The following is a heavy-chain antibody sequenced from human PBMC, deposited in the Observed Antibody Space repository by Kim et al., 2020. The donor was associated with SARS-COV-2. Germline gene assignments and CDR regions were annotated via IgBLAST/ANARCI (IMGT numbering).Heavy chain of an antibody. CDR3: AKDITPGVYGSGSELDY. D-gene: IGHD3-10*01. Sequence: GGSLRLSCAASGFTFDDYAMHWVRQAPGKGLEWVSGISWNSGSIGYADSVKGRFTISRDNAKNSLYLQMNSLRAEDTALYYCAKDITPGVYGSGSELDYWGQGTLVTVSS. CDR1: GFTFDDYA. CDR2: ISWNSGSI. J-gene: IGHJ4*02. V-gene: IGHV3-9*01.